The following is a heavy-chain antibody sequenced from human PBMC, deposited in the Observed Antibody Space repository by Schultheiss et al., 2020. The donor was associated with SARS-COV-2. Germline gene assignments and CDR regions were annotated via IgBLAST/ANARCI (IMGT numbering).Heavy chain of an antibody. J-gene: IGHJ4*02. CDR1: GFTFSSYS. D-gene: IGHD2-15*01. CDR2: ISSSSSYI. V-gene: IGHV3-21*01. CDR3: AKDREFIVVVGATLDY. Sequence: GESLKISCAASGFTFSSYSMNWVRQAPGKGLEWVSSISSSSSYIYYADSVKGRFTISRDNAKNSLYLQMNSLRAEDTAVYYCAKDREFIVVVGATLDYWGQGTLVTVSS.